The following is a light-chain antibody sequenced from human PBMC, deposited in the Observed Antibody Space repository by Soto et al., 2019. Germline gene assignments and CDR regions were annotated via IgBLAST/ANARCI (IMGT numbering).Light chain of an antibody. V-gene: IGKV3-20*01. Sequence: EIVMTQSPATLSVSPGDRATLLCRASQSVRNNLAWYQQKPGQAPRLLIYGASSRATGIPDRFSGSGSGTEFSLTIRRLEPEDFAVYYCQQYVISPLTFGGGTKVDIK. J-gene: IGKJ4*01. CDR1: QSVRNN. CDR3: QQYVISPLT. CDR2: GAS.